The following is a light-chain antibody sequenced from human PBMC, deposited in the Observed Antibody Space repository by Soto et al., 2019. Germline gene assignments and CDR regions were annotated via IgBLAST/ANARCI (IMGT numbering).Light chain of an antibody. Sequence: DIPMTQSPSSLSASVGDRVTITCRASQGIINYLAWYQQKPGKVPKLLIYEASTLQSGVPSRFSGSGSGTDFTLTISTLQPEDVATYYCQKYNSAPWTFGQGTKVEIK. CDR2: EAS. V-gene: IGKV1-27*01. J-gene: IGKJ1*01. CDR3: QKYNSAPWT. CDR1: QGIINY.